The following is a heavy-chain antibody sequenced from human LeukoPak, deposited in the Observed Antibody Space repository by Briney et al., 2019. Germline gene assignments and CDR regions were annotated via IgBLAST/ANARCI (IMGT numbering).Heavy chain of an antibody. CDR3: VRDRNNNYFDY. Sequence: PGGSLRLSCTASGFAFGIYGMRWVCQATGKGLEWVAFIWPGGARAFYADSVKGRFTISRDDSNNTVYLHMNSLKAEDTALYYCVRDRNNNYFDYWGQGTLLTVSS. J-gene: IGHJ4*02. CDR1: GFAFGIYG. V-gene: IGHV3-33*01. CDR2: IWPGGARA. D-gene: IGHD1-14*01.